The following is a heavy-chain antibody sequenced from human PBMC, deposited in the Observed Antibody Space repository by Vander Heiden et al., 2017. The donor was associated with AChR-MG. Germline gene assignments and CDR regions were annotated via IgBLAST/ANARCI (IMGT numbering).Heavy chain of an antibody. V-gene: IGHV3-7*01. Sequence: EVQLVESGGGLVQPGGSLRLSCAASGFTFSSYWMSWVRQAPGKGLEWVANIKQDGSEKYYVDSVKGRFTISRDNAKNSLYLQMNSLRAEDTAVYYCARDRLARPYYFDYWGQGTLVTVSS. J-gene: IGHJ4*02. CDR3: ARDRLARPYYFDY. CDR2: IKQDGSEK. D-gene: IGHD6-6*01. CDR1: GFTFSSYW.